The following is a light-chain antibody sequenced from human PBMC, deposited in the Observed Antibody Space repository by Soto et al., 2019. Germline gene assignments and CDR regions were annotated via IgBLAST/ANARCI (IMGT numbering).Light chain of an antibody. CDR1: QSVTTK. CDR2: NAS. J-gene: IGKJ3*01. V-gene: IGKV3-15*01. CDR3: HQYNTWPPRFT. Sequence: EIVMTQSPAILSLSPGETATLSCRASQSVTTKLAWYQQRPGQTPRLLIYNASTRATAVPARFSGGGSVTEFSLTISSLQSDDFGVYYCHQYNTWPPRFTFGPGTKMDIK.